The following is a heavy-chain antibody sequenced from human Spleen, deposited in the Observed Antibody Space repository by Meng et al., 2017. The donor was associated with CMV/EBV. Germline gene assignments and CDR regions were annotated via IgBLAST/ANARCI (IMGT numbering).Heavy chain of an antibody. CDR2: ISYDGSNK. CDR3: ARDRTTVVTPRPIYGMDV. CDR1: GFTFSSYA. Sequence: GESLKISCAASGFTFSSYAMHWVRQAPGKGLEWVAVISYDGSNKYYADSVKGRFTISRDNSKNTLYLQMNSLRAEDTAVYYCARDRTTVVTPRPIYGMDVWGQGTTVTVSS. V-gene: IGHV3-30-3*01. J-gene: IGHJ6*02. D-gene: IGHD4-23*01.